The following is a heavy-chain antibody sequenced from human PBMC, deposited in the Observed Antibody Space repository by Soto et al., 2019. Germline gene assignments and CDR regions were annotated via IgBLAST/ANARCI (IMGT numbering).Heavy chain of an antibody. Sequence: ASVKVSCKASGYTFTSYGISWVRQAPGQGLEWKGWISVYNGNTNYAQKLQGRVTMTTDTSTSTAYMELRSLRSDVTAVYYCASGWFGEFVYYFDYWGQGIQVTVSS. CDR3: ASGWFGEFVYYFDY. D-gene: IGHD3-10*01. CDR2: ISVYNGNT. V-gene: IGHV1-18*01. J-gene: IGHJ4*02. CDR1: GYTFTSYG.